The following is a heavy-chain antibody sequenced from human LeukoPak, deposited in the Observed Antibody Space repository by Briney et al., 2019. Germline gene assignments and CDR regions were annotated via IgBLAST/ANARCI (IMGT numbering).Heavy chain of an antibody. J-gene: IGHJ4*02. D-gene: IGHD2-15*01. Sequence: GGSLRLSCAASGFTVGSNYMSWVRQAPGKGLEWVSVIYSGGSTYYADSVKGRFTISRDNSKNTLYLQMNSLRAEDTAVYYCASTQRGDYFDYWGQGTLVTVSS. CDR2: IYSGGST. CDR3: ASTQRGDYFDY. V-gene: IGHV3-66*01. CDR1: GFTVGSNY.